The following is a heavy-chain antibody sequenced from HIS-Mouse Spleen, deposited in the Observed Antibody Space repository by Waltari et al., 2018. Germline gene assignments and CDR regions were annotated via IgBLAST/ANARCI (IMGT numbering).Heavy chain of an antibody. CDR3: ARHPEIAAAVGPFDI. CDR1: GGTFSSYA. V-gene: IGHV1-69*04. D-gene: IGHD6-13*01. CDR2: IIPILGIA. Sequence: QVQLVQSGAEVKKPGSSVKVSCKASGGTFSSYAISWVRQAPGQGLEWMGRIIPILGIANYAQKFQGRVTITADKSTSTAYMELSSLRSEDTAVYYCARHPEIAAAVGPFDIWGQGTMVTVSS. J-gene: IGHJ3*02.